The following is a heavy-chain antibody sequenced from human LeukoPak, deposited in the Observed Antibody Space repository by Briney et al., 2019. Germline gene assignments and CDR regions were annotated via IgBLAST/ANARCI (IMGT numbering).Heavy chain of an antibody. CDR2: IYSGGST. CDR1: GFTVSSNY. J-gene: IGHJ4*02. D-gene: IGHD2-21*02. V-gene: IGHV3-66*04. CDR3: ARPFEHGAYCGRDCDFDY. Sequence: GGSLRLSCAASGFTVSSNYMSWVRQAPGKGLEWVSVIYSGGSTYYADSVKGRFTISRDNSKNTLYLQMNSLRAEDTAVYYCARPFEHGAYCGRDCDFDYWGQGTLVTVSS.